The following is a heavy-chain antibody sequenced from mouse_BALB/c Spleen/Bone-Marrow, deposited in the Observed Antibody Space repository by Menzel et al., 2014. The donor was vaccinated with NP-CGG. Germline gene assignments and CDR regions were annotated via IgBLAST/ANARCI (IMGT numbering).Heavy chain of an antibody. CDR2: IPHSDNT. CDR3: ARGLGYYAMDY. J-gene: IGHJ4*01. CDR1: SYSIPSGYS. Sequence: EPTPELVEPFPSLLPTCPFTSYSIPSGYSWHWIRQFPRNKLEWMGYIPHSDNTKYNPSLKSRISITRDTSKNQFFLQLNSVTTEDTATYYCARGLGYYAMDYWGQGTSVAVSS. D-gene: IGHD4-1*01. V-gene: IGHV3-1*02.